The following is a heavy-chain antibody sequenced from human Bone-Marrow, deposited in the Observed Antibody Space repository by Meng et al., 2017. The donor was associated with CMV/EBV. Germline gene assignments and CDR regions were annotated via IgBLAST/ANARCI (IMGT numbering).Heavy chain of an antibody. CDR3: ARPKWELLPSEYFQH. J-gene: IGHJ1*01. V-gene: IGHV3-33*01. D-gene: IGHD1-26*01. Sequence: GESLKISCAASGFIFSSYGMHWVRQAPGKGLEWVAVIWYDGSNKYYADSVKGRFTISRDNSKNTLYLQMNSLRAEDTAVYYCARPKWELLPSEYFQHWGQGTLATFSS. CDR1: GFIFSSYG. CDR2: IWYDGSNK.